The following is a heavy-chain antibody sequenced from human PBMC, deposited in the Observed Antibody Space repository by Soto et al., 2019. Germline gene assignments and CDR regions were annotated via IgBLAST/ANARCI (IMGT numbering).Heavy chain of an antibody. CDR3: ARGGSIAARRNFDY. Sequence: GASVKVSCKASGYTFTSYAMHWVRQAPGQRLEWMGWINAGNGNTKYSQKFQGRVTITRDTSASTAYMELSSLRSEDTAVYYCARGGSIAARRNFDYWGQGTLVPVSS. J-gene: IGHJ4*02. CDR2: INAGNGNT. CDR1: GYTFTSYA. D-gene: IGHD6-6*01. V-gene: IGHV1-3*01.